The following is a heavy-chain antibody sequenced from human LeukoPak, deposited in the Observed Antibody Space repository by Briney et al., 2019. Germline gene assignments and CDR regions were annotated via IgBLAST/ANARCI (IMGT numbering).Heavy chain of an antibody. J-gene: IGHJ3*02. Sequence: SETLSLTCTVSGGSISTYYWGWIRQPPGKGLEWIGNILYSGNTYYNPSLKSRVTISVDTSKIHFSLRLSSLTAADTAVYYCASLQPPITVAGADAFDIWGQGTMVTVSS. CDR1: GGSISTYY. CDR3: ASLQPPITVAGADAFDI. CDR2: ILYSGNT. D-gene: IGHD6-19*01. V-gene: IGHV4-39*02.